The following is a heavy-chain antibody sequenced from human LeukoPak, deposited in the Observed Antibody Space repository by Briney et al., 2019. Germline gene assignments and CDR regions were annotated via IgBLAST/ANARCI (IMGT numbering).Heavy chain of an antibody. D-gene: IGHD2-2*01. CDR2: INPNSGGT. CDR1: GYTFTAYY. Sequence: GASVKVSCKASGYTFTAYYMHCVRQAPGQGLEWMGWINPNSGGTNYAQKFQGRVTMTRDTSISTAYMELSRLRSDDTAVYYCARDQVVIPAASNDAFDIWGQGTMVTVSS. J-gene: IGHJ3*02. CDR3: ARDQVVIPAASNDAFDI. V-gene: IGHV1-2*02.